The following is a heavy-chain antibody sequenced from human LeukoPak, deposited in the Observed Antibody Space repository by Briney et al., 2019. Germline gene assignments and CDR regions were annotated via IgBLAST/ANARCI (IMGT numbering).Heavy chain of an antibody. CDR2: IYPGDSDT. D-gene: IGHD1-1*01. Sequence: GASLQISCKGSGYSFTSYWIGWVRQLPGKGLEWMGIIYPGDSDTRYSPSFQGQVTISADKSISTAYLQWSSLKASDTAMYYCARPRVVAGQYYFDYWGQGTLVTVSS. V-gene: IGHV5-51*01. CDR1: GYSFTSYW. J-gene: IGHJ4*02. CDR3: ARPRVVAGQYYFDY.